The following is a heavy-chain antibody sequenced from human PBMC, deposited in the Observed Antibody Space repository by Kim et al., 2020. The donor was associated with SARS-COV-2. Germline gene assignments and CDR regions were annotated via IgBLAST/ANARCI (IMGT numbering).Heavy chain of an antibody. Sequence: YAQKFQGRVTMTTDTSTSTAYMDLRSLTSDDTAVYYCARDSLQHYYPFEYWGQGTLVTVSS. V-gene: IGHV1-18*01. CDR3: ARDSLQHYYPFEY. D-gene: IGHD1-26*01. J-gene: IGHJ4*02.